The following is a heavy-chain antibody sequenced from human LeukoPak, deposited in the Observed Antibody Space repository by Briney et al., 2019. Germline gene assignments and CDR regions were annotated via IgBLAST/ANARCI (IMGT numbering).Heavy chain of an antibody. J-gene: IGHJ4*02. V-gene: IGHV3-74*01. Sequence: TGGSLRLSCAASGFTFYNYAMTWVRQAPGMGLVWVSRLPPDELGIIYADSVKGRFTVSRDNAKNTVYLQMNNLRVDDTAMYYCVGTIASRGSEYWGQGALVTVSS. CDR2: LPPDELGI. D-gene: IGHD6-6*01. CDR1: GFTFYNYA. CDR3: VGTIASRGSEY.